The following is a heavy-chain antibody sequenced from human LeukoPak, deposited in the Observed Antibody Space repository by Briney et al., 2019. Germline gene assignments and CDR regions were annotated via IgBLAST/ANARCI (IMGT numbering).Heavy chain of an antibody. CDR1: GFSVRSNY. D-gene: IGHD5-12*01. CDR3: ARESGYAVGDF. Sequence: PGGSLRLSCTASGFSVRSNYISWFRQAPGRGLEWASVIYNDGSTYYADSVKGRFIISKDISKNTLYLQMNNLRADDTAFYYCARESGYAVGDFWGRGTLVTVSS. V-gene: IGHV3-53*01. CDR2: IYNDGST. J-gene: IGHJ4*02.